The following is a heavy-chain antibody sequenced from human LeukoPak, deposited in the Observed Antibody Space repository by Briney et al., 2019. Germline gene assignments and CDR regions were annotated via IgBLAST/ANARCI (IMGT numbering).Heavy chain of an antibody. Sequence: QSGGSLRLSCAASGFTFSSYAMHWVRQAPGKGLEWVAVISYDGSNKYYADSVKGRFTISRDNSKNTLYLQMNSLRAEDTAVYYCARGVVPAAILLDYWGQGTLVTVSS. D-gene: IGHD2-2*02. CDR1: GFTFSSYA. J-gene: IGHJ4*02. V-gene: IGHV3-30-3*01. CDR2: ISYDGSNK. CDR3: ARGVVPAAILLDY.